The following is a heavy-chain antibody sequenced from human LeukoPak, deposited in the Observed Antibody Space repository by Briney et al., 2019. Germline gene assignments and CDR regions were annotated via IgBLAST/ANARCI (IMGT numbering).Heavy chain of an antibody. Sequence: SETLSLTCTVSGGSVSSGSYYWSWIRQPPGKGLEWIAYIYYTGSTNYNPSLRSRVTISLDTSKNQFSLKLSSVTAADTAVFYCARVVTTGSYFDYWGQGTLVTVSS. V-gene: IGHV4-61*01. D-gene: IGHD4-17*01. CDR1: GGSVSSGSYY. J-gene: IGHJ4*02. CDR3: ARVVTTGSYFDY. CDR2: IYYTGST.